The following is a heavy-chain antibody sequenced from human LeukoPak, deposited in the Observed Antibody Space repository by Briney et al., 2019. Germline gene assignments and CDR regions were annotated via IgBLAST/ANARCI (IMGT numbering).Heavy chain of an antibody. Sequence: SETLSLTCTVSGGSISSYYWSWIRQPPGKGLEWIGYIYYSGSTNYNPSLKSRVTISVDTSKNQFSLKLNSVTAADHAVYFCARDRRLGGGVIGWSYCFDIWGQGTKVTVSS. CDR3: ARDRRLGGGVIGWSYCFDI. D-gene: IGHD6-19*01. CDR2: IYYSGST. CDR1: GGSISSYY. J-gene: IGHJ3*02. V-gene: IGHV4-59*01.